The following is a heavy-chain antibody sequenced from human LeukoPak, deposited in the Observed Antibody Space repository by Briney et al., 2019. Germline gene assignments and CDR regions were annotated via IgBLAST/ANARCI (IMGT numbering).Heavy chain of an antibody. J-gene: IGHJ6*03. V-gene: IGHV3-21*01. D-gene: IGHD6-13*01. CDR2: ITSSSSYI. Sequence: PGGSLRLSCAASGFTFSSYSMNWVRQAPGKGLEWVSSITSSSSYIYYADSVKGRFTISRDNAKNSLYLQMNSLRAEDTAVYYCARVKQLVLRYMDVWGKGTTVTISS. CDR1: GFTFSSYS. CDR3: ARVKQLVLRYMDV.